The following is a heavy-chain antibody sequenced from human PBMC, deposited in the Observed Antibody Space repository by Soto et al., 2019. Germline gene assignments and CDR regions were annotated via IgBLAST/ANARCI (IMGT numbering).Heavy chain of an antibody. Sequence: EVQLLESGGGLVQPGGSLRLSCAASGFTFSSYAMSWVRQAPGKGLEWVSAVSGSGGNTYYADSVKGRFTISRDNSKNTLYLQMNSLRAEDTAVYYCAKDEFRFYYVSSGPTCDFWCQGTLVTVSS. J-gene: IGHJ4*02. V-gene: IGHV3-23*01. CDR2: VSGSGGNT. CDR1: GFTFSSYA. D-gene: IGHD3-22*01. CDR3: AKDEFRFYYVSSGPTCDF.